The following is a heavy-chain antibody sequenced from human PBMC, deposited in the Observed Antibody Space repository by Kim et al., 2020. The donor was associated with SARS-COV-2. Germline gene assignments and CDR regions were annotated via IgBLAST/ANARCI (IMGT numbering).Heavy chain of an antibody. CDR3: AKDYYDSSDFVDY. D-gene: IGHD3-22*01. V-gene: IGHV3-9*01. J-gene: IGHJ4*02. Sequence: YADSVKGRFTISRDNAKNSLYLQMNSLRAEDTALYYCAKDYYDSSDFVDYWGQGTLVTVSS.